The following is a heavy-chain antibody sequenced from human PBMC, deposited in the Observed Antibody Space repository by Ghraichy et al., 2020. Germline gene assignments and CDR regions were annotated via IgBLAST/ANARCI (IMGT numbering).Heavy chain of an antibody. J-gene: IGHJ4*02. D-gene: IGHD1-26*01. CDR1: GDSISSHY. V-gene: IGHV4-4*09. CDR3: ARHDEWELLPHFDY. Sequence: SETLSLTCTVSGDSISSHYWSWIRQSPGKGLEWIGAFYTSGTTNYNPSLKSRITISVDTSKNQFSLQLSSVTAADTAVYYCARHDEWELLPHFDYWGQRTLVTVSS. CDR2: FYTSGTT.